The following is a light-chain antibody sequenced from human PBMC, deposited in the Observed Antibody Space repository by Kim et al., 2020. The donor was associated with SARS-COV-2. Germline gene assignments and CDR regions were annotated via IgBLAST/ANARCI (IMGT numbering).Light chain of an antibody. V-gene: IGLV5-45*01. CDR3: MISHNGAWV. CDR2: YKSDSDK. Sequence: CTLRRGINVGTDRIYGYHQRPGSPPQYLLRYKSDSDKQQGSGIPSRFSGSKDASANAGIFLISGLQSEDEADYYCMISHNGAWVFGGGTQLTVL. CDR1: RGINVGTDR. J-gene: IGLJ3*02.